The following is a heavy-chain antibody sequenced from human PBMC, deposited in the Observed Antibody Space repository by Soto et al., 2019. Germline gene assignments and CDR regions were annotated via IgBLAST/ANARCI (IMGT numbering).Heavy chain of an antibody. CDR1: GFTFSSHS. CDR3: ARDMGGYFGVVIRGLDV. D-gene: IGHD3-3*01. J-gene: IGHJ6*02. CDR2: FTSRDYI. Sequence: VGSLRLSCAASGFTFSSHSMNWVRQAPVQVLEWVASFTSRDYIYYADSVRGLFTISRDNAKNSIYLHMNMLRAEDTAVYSCARDMGGYFGVVIRGLDVWGQGTTVTVSS. V-gene: IGHV3-21*04.